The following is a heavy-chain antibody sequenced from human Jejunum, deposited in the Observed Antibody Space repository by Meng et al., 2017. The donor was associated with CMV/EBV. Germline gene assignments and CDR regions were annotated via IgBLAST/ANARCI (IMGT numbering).Heavy chain of an antibody. CDR1: GPA. J-gene: IGHJ3*02. V-gene: IGHV3-73*01. D-gene: IGHD1/OR15-1a*01. CDR3: TRPGNWNNDWGDYDAFDI. Sequence: GPALHWVRQASGKGLEWVGRIRSKATRYATAYAASVKGRFTISRDDSKNTAYLEMNSLKTEDTAVYYCTRPGNWNNDWGDYDAFDIWGQGTMVTVSS. CDR2: IRSKATRYAT.